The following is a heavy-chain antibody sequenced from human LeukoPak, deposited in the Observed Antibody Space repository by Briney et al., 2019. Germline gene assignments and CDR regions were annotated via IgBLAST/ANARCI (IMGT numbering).Heavy chain of an antibody. CDR1: GGSIRSGSYY. D-gene: IGHD2-2*01. Sequence: SQTLSLTCTVSGGSIRSGSYYWSWIRQAAGKGLEWIGRVYTSGSTNYNPSLESRVTISVDTSKNQFSLNLSSVTAADTAVYYCARENFLAVPAAMFLEGQYYYYYMDVWGKGTTVTVSS. V-gene: IGHV4-61*02. CDR3: ARENFLAVPAAMFLEGQYYYYYMDV. J-gene: IGHJ6*03. CDR2: VYTSGST.